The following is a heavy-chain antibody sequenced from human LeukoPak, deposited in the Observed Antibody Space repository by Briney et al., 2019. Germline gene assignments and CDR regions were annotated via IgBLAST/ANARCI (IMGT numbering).Heavy chain of an antibody. CDR1: GFTFSSYA. V-gene: IGHV3-23*01. D-gene: IGHD3-22*01. CDR3: AKGDLVPYSYDSSGYPFDY. J-gene: IGHJ4*02. CDR2: ISGSGGST. Sequence: GGSLRLSCAASGFTFSSYAMSWVRQAPGKGLECVSAISGSGGSTYYADSVKGRFTISKDNSKNTLYLQMNSLRAEDTAVYYCAKGDLVPYSYDSSGYPFDYWGQGTLVTVSS.